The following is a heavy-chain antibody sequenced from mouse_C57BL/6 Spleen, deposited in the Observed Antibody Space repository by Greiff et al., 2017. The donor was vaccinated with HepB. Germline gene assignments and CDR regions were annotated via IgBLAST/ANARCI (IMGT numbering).Heavy chain of an antibody. CDR2: IDPNSGGT. D-gene: IGHD2-4*01. CDR3: ARERGAYDYDPAWFAY. V-gene: IGHV1-72*01. Sequence: QVQLQQPGAELVKPGASVKLSCKASGYTFTSYWMHWVKQRPGRGLEWIGRIDPNSGGTKYNEKFKSKATLTVDKPSSTAYMQLSSLTSEDSAVYYCARERGAYDYDPAWFAYWGQGTLVTVSA. CDR1: GYTFTSYW. J-gene: IGHJ3*01.